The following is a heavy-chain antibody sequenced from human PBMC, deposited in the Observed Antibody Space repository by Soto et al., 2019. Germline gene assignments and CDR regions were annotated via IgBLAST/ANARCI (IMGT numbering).Heavy chain of an antibody. V-gene: IGHV3-30*03. D-gene: IGHD6-19*01. Sequence: GGSLRLSCAASGFTFSSYGMHWVRQAPGKGLEWVAVISYDGSNKYYADSVKGRFTISRDNSKNTLYLQMNSLRAEDTAVYYCACDFMRNSSGWFGPWGQGTLVTVSS. CDR3: ACDFMRNSSGWFGP. J-gene: IGHJ5*02. CDR2: ISYDGSNK. CDR1: GFTFSSYG.